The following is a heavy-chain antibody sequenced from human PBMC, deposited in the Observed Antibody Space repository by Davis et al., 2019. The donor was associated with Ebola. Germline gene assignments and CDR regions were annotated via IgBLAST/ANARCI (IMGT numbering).Heavy chain of an antibody. D-gene: IGHD5-12*01. J-gene: IGHJ4*02. Sequence: PGGSLRLSCAASRFTFSSYAMSWVRQAPGKGLEWVANIKQDGSEKYYVDSVKGRFTISRDNAKNSLYLQMNSLRAEDTAVYYCARRGYSALDWGQGTLVTVSS. V-gene: IGHV3-7*03. CDR3: ARRGYSALD. CDR2: IKQDGSEK. CDR1: RFTFSSYA.